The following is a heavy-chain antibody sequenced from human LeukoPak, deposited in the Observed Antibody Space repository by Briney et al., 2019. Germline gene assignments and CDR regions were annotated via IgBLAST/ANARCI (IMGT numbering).Heavy chain of an antibody. J-gene: IGHJ4*02. D-gene: IGHD5-18*01. CDR1: GFTFSNYA. CDR2: ISGSAHKI. Sequence: GGSLRLSCVASGFTFSNYAMSWVRQAPEKGLDWVSVISGSAHKIRYADSVKGRFTISRDNSENTVYLQMSNLRAEDTALYYCAGRVTGYSSGYVYWGQGTLVTVSS. CDR3: AGRVTGYSSGYVY. V-gene: IGHV3-23*01.